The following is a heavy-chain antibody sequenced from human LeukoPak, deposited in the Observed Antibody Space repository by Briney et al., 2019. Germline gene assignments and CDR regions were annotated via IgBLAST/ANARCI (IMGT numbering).Heavy chain of an antibody. J-gene: IGHJ4*02. D-gene: IGHD2-15*01. Sequence: SETLSLTCSVSGGSVSNYYWSWIRQPPGKGLEWIGSIYYSGSTYYNPSLKSRVTISVDTSKNQFSLKLSSVTAADTAVYYCARQDIVVVVAATDYFDYWGQGTLVTVSS. V-gene: IGHV4-59*05. CDR3: ARQDIVVVVAATDYFDY. CDR1: GGSVSNYY. CDR2: IYYSGST.